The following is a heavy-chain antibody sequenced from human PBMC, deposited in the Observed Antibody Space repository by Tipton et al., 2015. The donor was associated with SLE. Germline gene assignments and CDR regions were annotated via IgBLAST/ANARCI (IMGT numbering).Heavy chain of an antibody. D-gene: IGHD3-3*01. Sequence: TLSLTCTVSGGSITSGGYYWSWIRQHPGKGLEWIGYIHHSGNTNYNPSLKSRLSISVDTSKNQFSLKLTSVTAADTAVYYCAREAVGSGCGAFDIWGQGTMVTVSS. V-gene: IGHV4-31*03. J-gene: IGHJ3*02. CDR2: IHHSGNT. CDR1: GGSITSGGYY. CDR3: AREAVGSGCGAFDI.